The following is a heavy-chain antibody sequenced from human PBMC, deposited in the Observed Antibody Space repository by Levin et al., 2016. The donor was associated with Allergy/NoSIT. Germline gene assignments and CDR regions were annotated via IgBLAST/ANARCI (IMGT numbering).Heavy chain of an antibody. Sequence: WIRHAPGKGLEWIGYIYHSGSTYYNPSLKSRVTLSVDTSKNQFSLTLSSATAADTAVYYCARVVFNAAADFWGQGTLVTVSS. V-gene: IGHV4-59*01. CDR3: ARVVFNAAADF. CDR2: IYHSGST. J-gene: IGHJ1*01. D-gene: IGHD6-13*01.